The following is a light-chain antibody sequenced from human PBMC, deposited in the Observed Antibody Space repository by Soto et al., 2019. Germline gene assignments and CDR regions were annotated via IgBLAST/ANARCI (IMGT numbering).Light chain of an antibody. J-gene: IGLJ1*01. CDR3: SSYAGSKGV. Sequence: QSALTQPPSASGSPGRSVTISCTGTSSDVGGYNYVSWYQQHPGKAPKLMIYEVSKRPSGVPDRFSGSKSGNTASLTVSGLQAEDEADYYCSSYAGSKGVFGTGTKVTLL. CDR1: SSDVGGYNY. CDR2: EVS. V-gene: IGLV2-8*01.